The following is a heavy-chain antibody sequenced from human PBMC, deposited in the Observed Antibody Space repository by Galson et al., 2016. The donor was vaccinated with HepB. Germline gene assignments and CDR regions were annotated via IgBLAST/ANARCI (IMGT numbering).Heavy chain of an antibody. CDR1: GGSISSHY. V-gene: IGHV4-59*11. Sequence: SETLSLTCTVSGGSISSHYWSWIRQSPGKGLEWIGYIYYSGSTSYNPSLKSRVTMSVDTSRTHFSLKVSSVTAADTAVYYCARYHMSDWFFDSRGQGTLVTVSS. CDR3: ARYHMSDWFFDS. D-gene: IGHD3-9*01. CDR2: IYYSGST. J-gene: IGHJ4*02.